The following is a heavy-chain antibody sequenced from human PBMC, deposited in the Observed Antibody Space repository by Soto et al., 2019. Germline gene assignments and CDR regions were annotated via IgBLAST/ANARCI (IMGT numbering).Heavy chain of an antibody. J-gene: IGHJ4*02. D-gene: IGHD1-7*01. V-gene: IGHV3-64*01. CDR2: ISSNGGTT. CDR3: VRRVSGNYDY. CDR1: GFTFSSYD. Sequence: EVQLAESGGGMVQPGGSLRLSCVASGFTFSSYDMHWVRQAPGKGLEYVSSISSNGGTTYYGNSVKGRFTTSRDNSKNTPYLQMGSLRAEDMAVYYCVRRVSGNYDYWGQGTLVTVSS.